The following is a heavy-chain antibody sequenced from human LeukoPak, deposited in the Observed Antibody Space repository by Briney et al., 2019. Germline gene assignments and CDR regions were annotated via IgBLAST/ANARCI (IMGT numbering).Heavy chain of an antibody. CDR2: INHSGST. Sequence: SETLSLTCTVSGGSISSSSYYWGWIRQPPGKGLEWIGEINHSGSTNYNPSLKSRVTILVDTSKNQFSLKLSSVAAADTAVYYCARGHSPVTTKVSYFQHWGQGTLVTVSS. J-gene: IGHJ1*01. CDR1: GGSISSSSYY. V-gene: IGHV4-39*07. D-gene: IGHD4-17*01. CDR3: ARGHSPVTTKVSYFQH.